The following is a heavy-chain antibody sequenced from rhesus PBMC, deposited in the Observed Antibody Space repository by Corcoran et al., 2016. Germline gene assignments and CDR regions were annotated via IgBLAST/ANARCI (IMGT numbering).Heavy chain of an antibody. Sequence: QVQLVQSGAEVKKPGTSVKLSCKASGYTFTSYYINWVRQAPGQVLEWIGWINPNNGNTGYPQKFQGRVTMTRDTSTSTAYMELNSLRSEDTAVYYCAREYCTGSGCYGSYYGLDSWGQGVVVTVSS. J-gene: IGHJ6*01. CDR3: AREYCTGSGCYGSYYGLDS. V-gene: IGHV1S9*01. D-gene: IGHD2-21*01. CDR1: GYTFTSYY. CDR2: INPNNGNT.